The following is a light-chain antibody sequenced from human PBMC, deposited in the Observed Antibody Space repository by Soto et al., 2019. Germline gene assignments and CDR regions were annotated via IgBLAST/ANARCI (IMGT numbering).Light chain of an antibody. CDR2: AAS. CDR1: QSISTY. J-gene: IGKJ3*01. Sequence: DIQMTQSPSSLSASVGDRVTMTCRASQSISTYLNWYQQKPGKAPNLLIYAASSLQSGVPSRFSGSGSGTDFTLTISSLQPGDFATYYCQQTYSIPLTFGPGTIVDI. V-gene: IGKV1-39*01. CDR3: QQTYSIPLT.